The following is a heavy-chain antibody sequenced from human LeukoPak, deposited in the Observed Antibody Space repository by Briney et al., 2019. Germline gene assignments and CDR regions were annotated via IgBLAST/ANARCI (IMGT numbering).Heavy chain of an antibody. J-gene: IGHJ4*02. Sequence: GRSLRLSCAASGFTFSSYSMNWVRDAPGKGLGWVSSLSRSRSQIHYPASVKGRFTISRDNAKNSLYLQMNSLRAEDTAVYYCARGGYYFDYWGQGTLVTVSS. CDR2: LSRSRSQI. V-gene: IGHV3-21*01. D-gene: IGHD3-16*01. CDR3: ARGGYYFDY. CDR1: GFTFSSYS.